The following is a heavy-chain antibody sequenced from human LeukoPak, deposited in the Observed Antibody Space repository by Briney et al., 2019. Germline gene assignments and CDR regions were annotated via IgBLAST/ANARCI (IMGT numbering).Heavy chain of an antibody. CDR3: ARDRWPYDAYDV. V-gene: IGHV3-21*05. Sequence: GGSLSLSCAASGFSFSDYSMNWVRQAPGKGLEWVSYISCSSDAMYYADSVRGRFTISRDNAENSVYLQMTNLRVEDAAVYYCARDRWPYDAYDVWGQGTMVTVSS. CDR2: ISCSSDAM. J-gene: IGHJ3*01. CDR1: GFSFSDYS. D-gene: IGHD5-24*01.